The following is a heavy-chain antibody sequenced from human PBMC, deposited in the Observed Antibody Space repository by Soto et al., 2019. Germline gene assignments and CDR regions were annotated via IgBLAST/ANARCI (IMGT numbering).Heavy chain of an antibody. D-gene: IGHD3-10*01. J-gene: IGHJ6*02. CDR1: GYTFTTYD. V-gene: IGHV1-8*01. CDR2: MNANSGHT. Sequence: QVQLVQSGAEVKKPGASVKVSGKASGYTFTTYDINWLRQATGQGLAWMGWMNANSGHTIYALKFQDRVTETRDPSINTAYMELSSPRSEDTAVYYGARGSMWFGGYGMDVWGQGTTVTVSS. CDR3: ARGSMWFGGYGMDV.